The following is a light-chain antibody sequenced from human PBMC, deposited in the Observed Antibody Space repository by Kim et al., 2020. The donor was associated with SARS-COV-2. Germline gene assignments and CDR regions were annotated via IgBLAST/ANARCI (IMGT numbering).Light chain of an antibody. CDR3: ATWDDNLSGWV. CDR2: NNT. V-gene: IGLV1-44*01. CDR1: SSNIASFT. Sequence: GQKFTISCSGSSSNIASFTVSWYQQFPGAAPKVLIYNNTQRPSGVPDRFSGSKSGTSASLAISGLRPEDDAYYFCATWDDNLSGWVFGGGTRLTVL. J-gene: IGLJ3*02.